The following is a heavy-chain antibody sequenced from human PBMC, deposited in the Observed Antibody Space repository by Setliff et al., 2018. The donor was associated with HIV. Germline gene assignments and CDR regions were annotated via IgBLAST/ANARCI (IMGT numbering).Heavy chain of an antibody. CDR2: VSNSGST. V-gene: IGHV4-39*07. D-gene: IGHD3-10*01. Sequence: SETLSLTCAVSGGSISSRSHYWGWIRQPPGKGLEWSGSVSNSGSTYYNPSLKSRFTISVDVSKNQFSLKLTSVTAADTAVYYCARGLYGSGSFFFDSWGRGTLVTVSS. CDR3: ARGLYGSGSFFFDS. CDR1: GGSISSRSHY. J-gene: IGHJ4*02.